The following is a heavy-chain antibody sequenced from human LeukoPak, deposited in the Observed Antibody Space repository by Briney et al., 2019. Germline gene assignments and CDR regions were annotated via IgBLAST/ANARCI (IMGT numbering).Heavy chain of an antibody. CDR2: ISLTGGTT. Sequence: GGSLRLSCVASGFTFSNYAMSWVRQVPGKGLEWVSSISLTGGTTHYADSVKGRFTISRDNSKNTLYLQINSLRAEDTAIYHCAKGRTCFDYWGQGTLVTVSS. CDR3: AKGRTCFDY. V-gene: IGHV3-23*01. J-gene: IGHJ4*02. CDR1: GFTFSNYA.